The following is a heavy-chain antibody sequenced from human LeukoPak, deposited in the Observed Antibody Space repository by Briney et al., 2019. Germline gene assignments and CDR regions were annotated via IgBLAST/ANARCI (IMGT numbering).Heavy chain of an antibody. J-gene: IGHJ4*02. CDR2: ISAYNGNT. D-gene: IGHD3-10*01. CDR3: ARVLRPYNCYGSGSYPAGGDY. Sequence: ASVKVSCKASGYTFTSYGISWVRQAPGQGLEWMGWISAYNGNTNYAQKLQGRVTMTTDTSNSTAYMELRSLRSDDTAVYYCARVLRPYNCYGSGSYPAGGDYWGQGTLVTVSS. V-gene: IGHV1-18*04. CDR1: GYTFTSYG.